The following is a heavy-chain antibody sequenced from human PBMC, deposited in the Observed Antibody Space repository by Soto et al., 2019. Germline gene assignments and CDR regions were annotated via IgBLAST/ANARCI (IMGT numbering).Heavy chain of an antibody. CDR3: ARGRGSGSVFDY. J-gene: IGHJ4*02. CDR1: GGSISSYD. V-gene: IGHV4-4*07. Sequence: SETLSLTCTVSGGSISSYDCSWIRQPAGKGLEWIGRIYTSGSTNYNPSLKSRVTMSVDTSKNQFSLKVSSVTAADTAVYYCARGRGSGSVFDYFGQRTLVTFSS. CDR2: IYTSGST. D-gene: IGHD3-22*01.